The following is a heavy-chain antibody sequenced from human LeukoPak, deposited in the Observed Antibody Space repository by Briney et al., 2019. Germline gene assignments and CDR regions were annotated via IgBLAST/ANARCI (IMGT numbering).Heavy chain of an antibody. CDR3: ARDWGYGDYYFDY. CDR2: INPNSSGT. D-gene: IGHD4-17*01. V-gene: IGHV1-2*02. Sequence: ASVKVSCKASGYTFTGYYMHWVRQAPGQGLEWMGWINPNSSGTNYAQKFQGRVTMTRDTSISTAYMELSRLRSDDTAVYYCARDWGYGDYYFDYWGQGTLVTVSS. CDR1: GYTFTGYY. J-gene: IGHJ4*02.